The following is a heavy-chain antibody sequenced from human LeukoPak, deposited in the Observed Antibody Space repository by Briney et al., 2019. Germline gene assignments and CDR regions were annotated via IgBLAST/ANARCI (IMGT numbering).Heavy chain of an antibody. CDR2: IDHSGST. CDR1: GGSFSGYY. V-gene: IGHV4-34*01. CDR3: ARGSSSTSTDAFDI. Sequence: PSETLSLTCAVYGGSFSGYYWSWIRQPPGKGLEWIGEIDHSGSTNYNPSLKSRVTISVDTSKNQFSLKLSSVTAADTAVYYCARGSSSTSTDAFDIWGQGTMVTVSS. J-gene: IGHJ3*02. D-gene: IGHD2-2*01.